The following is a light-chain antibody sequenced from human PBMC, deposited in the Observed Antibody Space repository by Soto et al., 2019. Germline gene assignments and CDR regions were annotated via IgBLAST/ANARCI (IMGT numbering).Light chain of an antibody. CDR3: QQANSFPFT. CDR2: AAS. Sequence: DIQMTQSPSSVSASVGDRVTITCRASQVISTWLAWYQQKPGQAPKLLIYAASVVESGVPSRFSGSGSGTAFTLTLSSVQPEDVVTYRCQQANSFPFTFGQGTRLEIK. V-gene: IGKV1-12*01. CDR1: QVISTW. J-gene: IGKJ5*01.